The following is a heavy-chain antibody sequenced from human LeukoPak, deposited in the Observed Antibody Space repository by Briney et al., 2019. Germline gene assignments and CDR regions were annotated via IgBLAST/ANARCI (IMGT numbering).Heavy chain of an antibody. Sequence: ASVKVSCKASGYTFNKHGITWVRQAPGQGLEWMGWISAYNGDTKYGQKFQGRVTLLTDTSASAAYKELRSLRSDDTAVYYCARDPSNTSGWSPYFDYWGQGALVTVSS. D-gene: IGHD6-19*01. CDR3: ARDPSNTSGWSPYFDY. V-gene: IGHV1-18*04. J-gene: IGHJ4*02. CDR2: ISAYNGDT. CDR1: GYTFNKHG.